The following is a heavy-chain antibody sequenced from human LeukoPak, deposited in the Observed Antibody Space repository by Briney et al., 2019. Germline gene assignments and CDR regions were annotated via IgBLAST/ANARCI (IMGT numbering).Heavy chain of an antibody. CDR1: GGSISNYY. Sequence: PSETLSLTCTVSGGSISNYYWNWIRQPPGKGLEWIGYVYYSGTTNYNPSLQSRVTVSVDTSKNQFSLKLRSVTAADTAVYYCARLPRSFDSKDAFDIRGQGTMVTVSS. CDR3: ARLPRSFDSKDAFDI. V-gene: IGHV4-59*08. J-gene: IGHJ3*02. D-gene: IGHD3-9*01. CDR2: VYYSGTT.